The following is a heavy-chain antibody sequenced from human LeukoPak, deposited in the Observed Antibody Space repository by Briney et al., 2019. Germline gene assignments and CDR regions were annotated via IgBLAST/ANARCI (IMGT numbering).Heavy chain of an antibody. CDR1: GFTFSSYG. Sequence: GGSLRLSCAASGFTFSSYGMHWVRQAPGKGLEWVAVIWYDGSNKYYADSVKGRFTISKDNSKNTLYLQMNSLRAEDTAVYYCARDHSSGWYSDYFDYWGQGTLVTVSS. V-gene: IGHV3-33*01. D-gene: IGHD6-19*01. CDR2: IWYDGSNK. J-gene: IGHJ4*02. CDR3: ARDHSSGWYSDYFDY.